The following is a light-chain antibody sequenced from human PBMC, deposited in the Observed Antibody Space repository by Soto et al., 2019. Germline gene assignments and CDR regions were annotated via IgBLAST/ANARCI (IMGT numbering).Light chain of an antibody. CDR1: QSISRL. J-gene: IGKJ3*01. Sequence: DLQMTQSPSSLSASVGDRVTITCRASQSISRLLSWYQQQPGKAPKLLIYDAFTLQSGVPSRFSGSGSGTDFTLTIDSLQPEDFATYYCQQTNRPPFTFGPGTKVDVK. CDR2: DAF. CDR3: QQTNRPPFT. V-gene: IGKV1-39*01.